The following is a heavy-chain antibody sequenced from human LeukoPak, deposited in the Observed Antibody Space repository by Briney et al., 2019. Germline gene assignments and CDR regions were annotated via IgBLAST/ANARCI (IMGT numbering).Heavy chain of an antibody. Sequence: GGSLRLSCAASGFTFSSYDMHWVRQATGKGLEWVSAIGTAGDTYYPGSVKGRFTISRENAKNSLYPQMNSLRAGDTAVYYCARISTSGAFDYWGQGTLVTVSS. CDR2: IGTAGDT. V-gene: IGHV3-13*01. J-gene: IGHJ4*02. CDR3: ARISTSGAFDY. CDR1: GFTFSSYD. D-gene: IGHD4/OR15-4a*01.